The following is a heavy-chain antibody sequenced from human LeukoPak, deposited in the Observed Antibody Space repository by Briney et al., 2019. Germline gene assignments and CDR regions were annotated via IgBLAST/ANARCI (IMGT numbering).Heavy chain of an antibody. CDR1: GFTFDDYA. J-gene: IGHJ4*02. CDR3: AKDIGRGYSSGPGN. V-gene: IGHV3-9*01. Sequence: GRSLRLSCAASGFTFDDYAMHWVRQAPGKGLEWVSGSSWNSGSIVYADSVKGRFTISRDNAKNSLYLQMNSLRAEDTALYYCAKDIGRGYSSGPGNWGQGTLVTGPS. CDR2: SSWNSGSI. D-gene: IGHD6-19*01.